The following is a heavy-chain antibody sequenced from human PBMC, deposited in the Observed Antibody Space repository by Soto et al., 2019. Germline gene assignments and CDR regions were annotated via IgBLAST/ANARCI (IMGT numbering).Heavy chain of an antibody. J-gene: IGHJ4*02. D-gene: IGHD3-10*01. CDR3: ARYWRWGFGELLSYFDY. CDR1: GFTFSDXX. Sequence: QVQLVESGGGLVKPGGSLRLSCAASGFTFSDXXXXWIRQAPGKGLEWVSYISSSGSTIYYADSVKGRFTISRDNAKNSLYLQMNSLRAEDTAVYYCARYWRWGFGELLSYFDYWGQGTLVTVSS. V-gene: IGHV3-11*01. CDR2: ISSSGSTI.